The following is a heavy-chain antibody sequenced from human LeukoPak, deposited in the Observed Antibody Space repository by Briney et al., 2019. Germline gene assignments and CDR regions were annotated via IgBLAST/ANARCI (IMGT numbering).Heavy chain of an antibody. V-gene: IGHV1-18*01. CDR1: GYTFTSYG. D-gene: IGHD4-17*01. CDR2: ISAYNGNT. Sequence: ASVKVSCKASGYTFTSYGISCVRQAPGQGLEWMGWISAYNGNTNYAQKLQGRVTMSTDTSTSTAYMELRSLRSDDTAVYYCARDPPPINLGYGRIFDYWGQGTLVTVSS. CDR3: ARDPPPINLGYGRIFDY. J-gene: IGHJ4*02.